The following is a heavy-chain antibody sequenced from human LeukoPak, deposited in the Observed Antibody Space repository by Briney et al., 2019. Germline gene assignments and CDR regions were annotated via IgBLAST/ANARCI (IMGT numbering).Heavy chain of an antibody. J-gene: IGHJ6*03. CDR1: GFTFSSYG. CDR2: IRYDGSNK. Sequence: GGSLRLSCAASGFTFSSYGMHWVRQAPGKGLEWVAFIRYDGSNKYYADSVKGRFTISRDSSKNTLYLQMNSLRAEDTAVYYCAKDSVPAARPPGGYYYYYMDVWGKGTTVTVSS. V-gene: IGHV3-30*02. D-gene: IGHD6-6*01. CDR3: AKDSVPAARPPGGYYYYYMDV.